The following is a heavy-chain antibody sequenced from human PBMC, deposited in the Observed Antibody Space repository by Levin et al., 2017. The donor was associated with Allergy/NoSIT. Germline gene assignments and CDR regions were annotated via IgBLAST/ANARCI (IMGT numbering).Heavy chain of an antibody. CDR1: GFTFSSYG. CDR3: AKLAGRCGELSPGLFDY. J-gene: IGHJ4*01. Sequence: GGSLRLSCAASGFTFSSYGMHWVRQAPGKGLEWVAAISSDGSNKYYADSEKGRITISRDTAKNMLYLQMNRLGAENTVVYYCAKLAGRCGELSPGLFDYWGHGTLVTVSS. D-gene: IGHD3-16*02. CDR2: ISSDGSNK. V-gene: IGHV3-30*18.